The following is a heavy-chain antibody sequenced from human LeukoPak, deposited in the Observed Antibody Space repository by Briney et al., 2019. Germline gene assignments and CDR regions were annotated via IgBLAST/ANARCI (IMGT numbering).Heavy chain of an antibody. V-gene: IGHV4-39*07. J-gene: IGHJ5*02. Sequence: SSETLSLTCTVSGGSISSTSYYWGWIRQPPGKGLEWIGSIYYSGSTYYNPSLKSRVTISLDTSKNQFSLKLSSVTAADTAVYYCAREWRRAVAGNWFDPWGQGTLVTVSS. CDR3: AREWRRAVAGNWFDP. D-gene: IGHD6-19*01. CDR1: GGSISSTSYY. CDR2: IYYSGST.